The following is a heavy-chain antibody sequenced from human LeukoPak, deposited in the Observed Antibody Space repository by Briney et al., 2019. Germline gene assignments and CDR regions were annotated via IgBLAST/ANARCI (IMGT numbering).Heavy chain of an antibody. CDR3: ARGGRWFCSSTSCTEYFQH. CDR1: GYSISSGYY. V-gene: IGHV4-38-2*01. Sequence: PSETLSLTCAVSGYSISSGYYWGWIRQPPGKGLEWIGEINHSGSTNYNPSLKSRVTISVDTSKNQFSLKLSSVTAADTAVYYCARGGRWFCSSTSCTEYFQHWGQGTLVTVSS. J-gene: IGHJ1*01. CDR2: INHSGST. D-gene: IGHD2-2*01.